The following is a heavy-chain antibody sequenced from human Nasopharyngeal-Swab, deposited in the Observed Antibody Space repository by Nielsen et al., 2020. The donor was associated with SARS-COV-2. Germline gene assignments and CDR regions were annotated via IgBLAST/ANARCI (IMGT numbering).Heavy chain of an antibody. CDR3: ARRPPYKWNPFDY. Sequence: GESLKISCKGSGYSFTSYWISWVRQMPGKGLQWMGRIDPSDSYTYYSPSFQGHVTISADKSISTAYVQWSSLKASDTAMYYCARRPPYKWNPFDYWGQGTLVTASS. J-gene: IGHJ4*02. V-gene: IGHV5-10-1*01. D-gene: IGHD1-20*01. CDR1: GYSFTSYW. CDR2: IDPSDSYT.